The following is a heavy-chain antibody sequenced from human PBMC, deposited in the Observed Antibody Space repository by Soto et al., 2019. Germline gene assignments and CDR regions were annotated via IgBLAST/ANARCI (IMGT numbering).Heavy chain of an antibody. D-gene: IGHD2-15*01. J-gene: IGHJ6*02. V-gene: IGHV3-23*01. CDR3: AKVGCSGGSCYPYYYYYGMDV. CDR1: GFTFSSYA. CDR2: ISGSGGST. Sequence: EVQLLESGGGLVQPGGSLRLSCAASGFTFSSYAMSWVRQAPGKGLEWVSAISGSGGSTYYADSLKGRFTISRDNSKNTLYLQMNSLRAEDTAVYYCAKVGCSGGSCYPYYYYYGMDVWGQGTTVTVSS.